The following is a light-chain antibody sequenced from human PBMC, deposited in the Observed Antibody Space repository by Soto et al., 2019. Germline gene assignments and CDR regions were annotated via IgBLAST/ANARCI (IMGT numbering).Light chain of an antibody. CDR2: AAS. CDR1: QGISNY. V-gene: IGKV1-27*01. J-gene: IGKJ3*01. Sequence: DIQMTQSPSSLSASVGDRVTITCRASQGISNYLAWYRQKPGKVPKLLIYAASTLQSGVPSRFSGSGSGTDFTLTISSLQPEDVATYYCQKYNSAPLFTFGPGTKVDIK. CDR3: QKYNSAPLFT.